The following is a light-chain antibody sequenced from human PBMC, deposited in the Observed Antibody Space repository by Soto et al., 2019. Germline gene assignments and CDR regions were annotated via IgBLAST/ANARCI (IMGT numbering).Light chain of an antibody. CDR1: RSVENY. V-gene: IGKV1-39*01. CDR2: AAS. CDR3: QQVLRPPLT. J-gene: IGKJ3*01. Sequence: DNQISRSRSSLSASVGETVALTCRAIRSVENYLKVWHRKAGKGGGLLIYAASTLQSGVPSRFSGSGSGTDFTLTISGLQPEDFATYYCQQVLRPPLTFGPGT.